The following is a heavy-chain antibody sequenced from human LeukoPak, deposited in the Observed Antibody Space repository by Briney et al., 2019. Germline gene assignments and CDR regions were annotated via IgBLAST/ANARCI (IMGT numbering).Heavy chain of an antibody. V-gene: IGHV1-58*02. J-gene: IGHJ4*02. CDR2: IVVGSGNT. CDR1: GFTFTSSA. CDR3: AAAPLIHYYDSSGYPY. D-gene: IGHD3-22*01. Sequence: SVKVSCKXSGFTFTSSAMQWVRQARGQRLEWIGWIVVGSGNTNYAQKFQERVTITRDMSTSTAYMELSSLRSEDTAVYYCAAAPLIHYYDSSGYPYWGQGTLVTVSS.